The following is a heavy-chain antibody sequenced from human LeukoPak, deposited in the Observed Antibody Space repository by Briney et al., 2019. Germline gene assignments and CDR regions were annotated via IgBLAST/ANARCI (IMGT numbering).Heavy chain of an antibody. CDR2: VYTGGNT. V-gene: IGHV4-4*07. CDR3: ARGLSHSKDI. J-gene: IGHJ3*02. CDR1: GDSISSYY. Sequence: SETLSLTCTVSGDSISSYYWSWIRQPAGKGLEWIGRVYTGGNTNYNPSLKSRVTMSVDTSKNQFSLKLTSVTAADTAVYYCARGLSHSKDIWGQGTMVTVSS.